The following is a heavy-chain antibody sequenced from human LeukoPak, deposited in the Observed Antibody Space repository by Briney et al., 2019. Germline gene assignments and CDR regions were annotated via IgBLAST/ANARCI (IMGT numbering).Heavy chain of an antibody. J-gene: IGHJ6*03. D-gene: IGHD2-2*01. CDR1: GFTFTNYV. CDR2: ISENGGAA. V-gene: IGHV3-23*01. CDR3: ATRSCSISACRASSYHCMDF. Sequence: GGSLRLSCAASGFTFTNYVMGWVRQAQGKGLEWVSAISENGGAADYADSVRGRFTISRDNSQNTLYQQMNSLRAEDTAVYYCATRSCSISACRASSYHCMDFWGKGTTVTVSS.